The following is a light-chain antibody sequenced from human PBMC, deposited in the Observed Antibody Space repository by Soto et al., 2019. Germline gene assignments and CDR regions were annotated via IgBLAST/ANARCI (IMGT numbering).Light chain of an antibody. CDR1: SSDVGGYDY. CDR3: SSYAGSNNLGV. CDR2: EVS. J-gene: IGLJ1*01. V-gene: IGLV2-8*01. Sequence: QSALTQPRSASGSPGQSVTISCTGTSSDVGGYDYVSWYQQHPGKAPKLMIYEVSKRPSGVPDRFSGSKSGNTASLTVSGLQADDKADYYCSSYAGSNNLGVFGTGTKLTVL.